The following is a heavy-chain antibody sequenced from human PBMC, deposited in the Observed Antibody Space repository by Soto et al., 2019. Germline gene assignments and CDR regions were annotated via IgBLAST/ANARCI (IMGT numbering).Heavy chain of an antibody. CDR2: IYPGDSDT. V-gene: IGHV5-51*01. Sequence: GESLQISCKGSGYSFTSYWIGWVRQMPGKGLEWMGIIYPGDSDTRYSPYFQGQVTISADKSISTAYLQWSSLKASDTAMYYCASYLRDILTGYYDAFDIWGQGTMVTVSS. D-gene: IGHD3-9*01. CDR3: ASYLRDILTGYYDAFDI. CDR1: GYSFTSYW. J-gene: IGHJ3*02.